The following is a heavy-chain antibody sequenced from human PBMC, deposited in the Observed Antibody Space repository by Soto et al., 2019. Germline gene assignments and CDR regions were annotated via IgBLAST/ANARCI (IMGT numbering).Heavy chain of an antibody. CDR1: GYTFTSYY. CDR2: INPSGGST. CDR3: AKDKSSGRIAAAEVPFDY. V-gene: IGHV1-46*01. J-gene: IGHJ4*02. Sequence: ASVKVSCKASGYTFTSYYMHWVRQAPGQGLEWMGIINPSGGSTSYAQKFQGRVTMTRDTSTSTVYMELSSLRSEDTALYYCAKDKSSGRIAAAEVPFDYWGQGTLVTVSS. D-gene: IGHD6-13*01.